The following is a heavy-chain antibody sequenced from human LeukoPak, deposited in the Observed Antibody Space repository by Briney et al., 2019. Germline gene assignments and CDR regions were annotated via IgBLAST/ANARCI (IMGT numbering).Heavy chain of an antibody. Sequence: GASVKVSCKASGYTFTSYGISWVRQAPGQGLEWMGWISTYNGNTNYAQRLQGRVTMTTDTVTSTAYMELGSLRSDDTAVYYCARERLVLEAFDIWGQGTMVTVSS. CDR2: ISTYNGNT. CDR3: ARERLVLEAFDI. V-gene: IGHV1-18*01. D-gene: IGHD2-8*02. CDR1: GYTFTSYG. J-gene: IGHJ3*02.